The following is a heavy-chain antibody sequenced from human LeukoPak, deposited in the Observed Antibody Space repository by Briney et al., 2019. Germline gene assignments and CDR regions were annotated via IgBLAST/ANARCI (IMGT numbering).Heavy chain of an antibody. V-gene: IGHV1-8*01. CDR1: GYTFTSYD. CDR3: ARGPGIAVAGDDAFDI. CDR2: KNPNSGNT. D-gene: IGHD6-19*01. J-gene: IGHJ3*02. Sequence: GAPVKVSCKASGYTFTSYDINWVRQATGQGLGWMGWKNPNSGNTGYAQKFQGRATMTRNTSISTAYMELSSLRSEDTAVYYCARGPGIAVAGDDAFDIWGQGTMVTVSS.